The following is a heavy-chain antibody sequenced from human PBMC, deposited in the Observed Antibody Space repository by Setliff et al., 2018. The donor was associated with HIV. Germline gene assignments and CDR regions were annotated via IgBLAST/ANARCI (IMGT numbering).Heavy chain of an antibody. D-gene: IGHD3-22*01. Sequence: GGSLRLSCAASGFTFRSYWMSWVRQAPGKGLEWVANIKEDGSEIYYVDSVKGRFTISRDNAKKSLYLQMDTLTTEDTAVYYCARSVPDSAYRPTDYWGQGTQVTVSS. V-gene: IGHV3-7*01. CDR3: ARSVPDSAYRPTDY. CDR2: IKEDGSEI. J-gene: IGHJ4*02. CDR1: GFTFRSYW.